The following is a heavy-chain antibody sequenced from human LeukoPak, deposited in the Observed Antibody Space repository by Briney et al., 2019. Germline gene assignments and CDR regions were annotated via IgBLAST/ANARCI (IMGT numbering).Heavy chain of an antibody. V-gene: IGHV3-21*01. CDR1: GFMFSSYT. CDR3: ARENCGSTDCDLEF. D-gene: IGHD2-2*01. J-gene: IGHJ4*02. CDR2: ISSSSSFI. Sequence: GESLRLSCVATGFMFSSYTVAWVRQAPGKGLEWISSISSSSSFIYYSDSVQGRLSLSRDNARNSVFLQLSSLRANDTAVYFCARENCGSTDCDLEFWGQGTLVIVSS.